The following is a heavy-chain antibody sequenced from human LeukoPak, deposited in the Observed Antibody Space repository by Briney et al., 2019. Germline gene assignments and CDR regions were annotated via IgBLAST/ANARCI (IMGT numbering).Heavy chain of an antibody. V-gene: IGHV3-23*01. CDR3: AIDETIAVAGRGSHFDY. CDR1: GFTFSSYA. CDR2: ISGSGGST. D-gene: IGHD6-19*01. Sequence: PGGSLRLSCAASGFTFSSYAMSWVRQAPGKGLEWVSAISGSGGSTYYADSVKGRFTISSDNSKNTLYLQMNSLRAEDTAVYYCAIDETIAVAGRGSHFDYWDQGTLVTVSS. J-gene: IGHJ4*02.